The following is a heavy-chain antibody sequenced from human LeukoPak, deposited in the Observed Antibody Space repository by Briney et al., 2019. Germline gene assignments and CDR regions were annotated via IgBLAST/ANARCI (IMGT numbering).Heavy chain of an antibody. CDR3: ARDRYYYDSSARYFDY. J-gene: IGHJ4*02. V-gene: IGHV4-39*07. Sequence: PSETLSLTCTVSGGSISSSSYYWGWIRQPPGRGREWIVSIYYSGSTYYNPSLKSRVTMSVDTSKNQFSLKLSSVTAADTAVYYCARDRYYYDSSARYFDYWGQGTLVTVSS. CDR2: IYYSGST. D-gene: IGHD3-22*01. CDR1: GGSISSSSYY.